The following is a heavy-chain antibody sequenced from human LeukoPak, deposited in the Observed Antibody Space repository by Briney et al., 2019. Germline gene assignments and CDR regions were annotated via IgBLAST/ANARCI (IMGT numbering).Heavy chain of an antibody. CDR2: IYYSGSA. CDR1: GGSIFTTSYY. Sequence: PSETLSLTCTVAGGSIFTTSYYWDWIRQSPGKGLEWIGSIYYSGSAYHSPSLKSRLTVSVDTSKNQFSLRLTSVTAADTAVYYCARDSSGYGGSWYFDVWGRGTLVTVSS. J-gene: IGHJ2*01. V-gene: IGHV4-39*02. D-gene: IGHD4-23*01. CDR3: ARDSSGYGGSWYFDV.